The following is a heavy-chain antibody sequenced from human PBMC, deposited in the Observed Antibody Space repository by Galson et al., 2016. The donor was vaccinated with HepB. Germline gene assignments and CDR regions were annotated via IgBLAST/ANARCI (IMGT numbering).Heavy chain of an antibody. J-gene: IGHJ5*02. Sequence: SLRLSCAASGFTFNTYGMSWVRQAPGKGLEWVSAIGARGRPIYADSVKGRFILSRDHSKNTVWLQMNSLRAEDTAVYYCAKVTYDWGNFYQTEFDPWGRGTLVTVSS. V-gene: IGHV3-23*01. D-gene: IGHD3-10*01. CDR2: IGARGRP. CDR1: GFTFNTYG. CDR3: AKVTYDWGNFYQTEFDP.